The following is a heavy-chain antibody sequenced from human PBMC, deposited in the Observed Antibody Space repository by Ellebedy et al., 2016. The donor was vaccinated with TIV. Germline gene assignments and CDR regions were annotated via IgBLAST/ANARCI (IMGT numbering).Heavy chain of an antibody. CDR3: ASRAYGDNVRS. CDR2: ITSSGSTV. Sequence: PGGSLRLSCAASGFTFRSYEMFWVRQAPGKGLDCVSYITSSGSTVDYADSVKGRFTISRDNARMSLFLQMNSLRAEDTAVYYCASRAYGDNVRSWGQGTLVTVSS. V-gene: IGHV3-48*03. J-gene: IGHJ5*02. D-gene: IGHD4-17*01. CDR1: GFTFRSYE.